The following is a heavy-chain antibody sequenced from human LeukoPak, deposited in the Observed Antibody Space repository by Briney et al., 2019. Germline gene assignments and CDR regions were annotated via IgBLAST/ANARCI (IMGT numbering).Heavy chain of an antibody. CDR3: ARVQGHPPNGLDI. D-gene: IGHD2-8*01. CDR1: GFIFRNYW. CDR2: INPNGITT. Sequence: GGSLRLSCAASGFIFRNYWMHWVRQAPGKGLVWVARINPNGITTTYTDSVKGRFTISRDNAKNTLYLQMNSLRAEDTAVYYCARVQGHPPNGLDIWGQGTMVTVSS. J-gene: IGHJ3*02. V-gene: IGHV3-74*01.